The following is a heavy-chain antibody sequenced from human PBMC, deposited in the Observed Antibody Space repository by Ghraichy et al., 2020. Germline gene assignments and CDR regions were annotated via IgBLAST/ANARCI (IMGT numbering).Heavy chain of an antibody. CDR2: LKSKTFGETT. J-gene: IGHJ4*02. CDR1: GFTFNNAW. V-gene: IGHV3-15*01. D-gene: IGHD3-10*01. CDR3: IHGSGYLDY. Sequence: LSLTCAASGFTFNNAWMTWVRQSPGKGLEWVGLLKSKTFGETTDYAAPVKGRFTISSDDSKDTLYLQMNSLQTDDTAVYYCIHGSGYLDYWGQGTLVTFSS.